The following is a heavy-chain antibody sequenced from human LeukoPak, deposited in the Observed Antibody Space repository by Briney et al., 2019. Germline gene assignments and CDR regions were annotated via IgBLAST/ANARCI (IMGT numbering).Heavy chain of an antibody. CDR3: ARDRIAARPYYFDY. D-gene: IGHD6-6*01. CDR1: GFTFSSYW. CDR2: IKQDGSEK. J-gene: IGHJ4*02. Sequence: GGSLRLSCAASGFTFSSYWMSWVRQAPGKGLVWVANIKQDGSEKYYVDSVKGRFTISRDNAKNSLYLQMNSLRAEDAAVYYCARDRIAARPYYFDYWGQGTLVTVSS. V-gene: IGHV3-7*01.